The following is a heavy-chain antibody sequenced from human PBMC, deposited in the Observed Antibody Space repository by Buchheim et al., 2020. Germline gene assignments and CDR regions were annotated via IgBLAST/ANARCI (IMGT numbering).Heavy chain of an antibody. CDR1: GGSISSYY. J-gene: IGHJ6*03. CDR2: IYYSGST. Sequence: QVQLQESGPGLVKPSETLSLTCTVSGGSISSYYWSWIRQPPGKGLDWIGYIYYSGSTNYNPSLKSRLTISVEPSKNQLSLKLSSVTAADTAVYYCARDAEGDVYNIYYYMDVWGKGTT. V-gene: IGHV4-59*01. CDR3: ARDAEGDVYNIYYYMDV. D-gene: IGHD5-24*01.